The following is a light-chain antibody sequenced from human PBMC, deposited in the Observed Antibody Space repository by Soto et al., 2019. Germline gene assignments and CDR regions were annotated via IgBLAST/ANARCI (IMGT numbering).Light chain of an antibody. Sequence: QSVLTQPPSGSGTPGQRVTISCSGSSSNIGTNTVNWYQQLPGTAPKLLIYSNNQRPSGVPDRFSGSKSGTSASLAISGLQSEDEADYYCAAWDDSLSGNVFGSGTKVTVL. CDR3: AAWDDSLSGNV. CDR2: SNN. CDR1: SSNIGTNT. V-gene: IGLV1-44*01. J-gene: IGLJ1*01.